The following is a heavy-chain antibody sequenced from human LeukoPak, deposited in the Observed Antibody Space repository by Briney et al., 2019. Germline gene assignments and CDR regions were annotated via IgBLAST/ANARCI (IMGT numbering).Heavy chain of an antibody. D-gene: IGHD2-2*01. CDR3: ARSMGYCSSTSCYVDY. Sequence: HGESLKISCKGSGYSFTSYWIGWVRQMPGKGRELMGIIYPGDSDTRYSPPFQGQVTISADKSISTAYLQWSSLKASDTAMYYCARSMGYCSSTSCYVDYWGQGTLVTVSS. CDR1: GYSFTSYW. V-gene: IGHV5-51*01. J-gene: IGHJ4*02. CDR2: IYPGDSDT.